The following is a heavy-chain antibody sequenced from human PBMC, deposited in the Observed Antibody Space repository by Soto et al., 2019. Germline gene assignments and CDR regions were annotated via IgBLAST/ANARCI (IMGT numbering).Heavy chain of an antibody. Sequence: EVQLVESGGGLVQPGGSLRLSCAASGFTVSHNYMTWVRQAPGKGLDWVSIIYAGGTTYYAESVKGRFIISRDNSKNTLYLQMNNLRAEDTAVYYRARDRFIQPTIAMVPGVIAVDYWGQGTLVTVSS. J-gene: IGHJ4*02. V-gene: IGHV3-66*01. CDR1: GFTVSHNY. CDR2: IYAGGTT. D-gene: IGHD3-10*01. CDR3: ARDRFIQPTIAMVPGVIAVDY.